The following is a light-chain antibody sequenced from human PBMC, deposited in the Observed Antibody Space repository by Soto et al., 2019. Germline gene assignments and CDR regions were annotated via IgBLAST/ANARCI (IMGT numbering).Light chain of an antibody. CDR3: AAWDDSLNVLV. J-gene: IGLJ2*01. CDR2: SNN. Sequence: QSVLTQPPSVSGTPGQRVNMSCSGSSSNIGSKSVSWYQHLPQTAPKLLIYSNNKRPSGVPGRFSGSKSGTSASLAISGLQSADETPYYCAAWDDSLNVLVFGGGTKLTVL. CDR1: SSNIGSKS. V-gene: IGLV1-44*01.